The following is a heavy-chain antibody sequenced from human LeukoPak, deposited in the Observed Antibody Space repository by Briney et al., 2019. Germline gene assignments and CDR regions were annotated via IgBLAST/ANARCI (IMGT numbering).Heavy chain of an antibody. CDR2: ISSGDSPT. D-gene: IGHD6-19*01. Sequence: PGGSLRLSCAASGFTFSSYSMNWVRQAPGKGLEWISYISSGDSPTYYADSVKGRFVISRDSAKNSLYLRMNSLRAEDTAVYYCARDNSSGWSDFHYYGMDVWGQGTTVIVSS. CDR1: GFTFSSYS. V-gene: IGHV3-48*01. CDR3: ARDNSSGWSDFHYYGMDV. J-gene: IGHJ6*02.